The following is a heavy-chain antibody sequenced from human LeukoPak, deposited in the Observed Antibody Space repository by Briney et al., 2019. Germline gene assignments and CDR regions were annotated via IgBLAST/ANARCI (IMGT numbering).Heavy chain of an antibody. J-gene: IGHJ4*02. CDR3: AKDRTQGRDYFDY. V-gene: IGHV3-33*06. CDR1: GFTFSSYG. Sequence: PGGSLRLSCAASGFTFSSYGMHWVRQAPGKGLEWVAVIWYDGGNKYYADSVKGRFTISRDNSKNTLYLQMNSLRAEDTAVYYCAKDRTQGRDYFDYWGQGTLVTVSS. CDR2: IWYDGGNK.